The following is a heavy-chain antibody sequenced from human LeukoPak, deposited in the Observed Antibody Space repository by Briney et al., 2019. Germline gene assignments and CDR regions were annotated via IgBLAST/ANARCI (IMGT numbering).Heavy chain of an antibody. V-gene: IGHV1-69*01. CDR1: GGTFSSYA. D-gene: IGHD5-24*01. CDR3: ARDSGDGYNYLDY. Sequence: WVKVSCKASGGTFSSYAISWVRQAPGKGLEWMGGIIPIFGTANYAQKFQGRVTITADESTSTAYMELSSLRSEDTAVYYCARDSGDGYNYLDYWGQGTLVTVSS. J-gene: IGHJ4*02. CDR2: IIPIFGTA.